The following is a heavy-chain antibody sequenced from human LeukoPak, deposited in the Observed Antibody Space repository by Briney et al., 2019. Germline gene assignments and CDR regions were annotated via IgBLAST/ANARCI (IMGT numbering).Heavy chain of an antibody. J-gene: IGHJ5*02. CDR1: GGSISSGSW. CDR2: IYHSGNT. CDR3: ARGAYGSGTWWFDP. V-gene: IGHV4-4*02. D-gene: IGHD3-10*01. Sequence: SETLSLTCAVSGGSISSGSWWSWVRQPPGKGLEWIGEIYHSGNTNYNPSLKSRVTISVDKSKNQFSLNLSSVTAADTAVYYCARGAYGSGTWWFDPWGQGTLVTVS.